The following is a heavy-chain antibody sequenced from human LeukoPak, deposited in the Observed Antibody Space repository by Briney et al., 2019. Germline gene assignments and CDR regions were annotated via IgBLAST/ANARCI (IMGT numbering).Heavy chain of an antibody. Sequence: SETLSLTCTVSGYSISSGYYCGWIRQPPGKGLEWMGSIYHSGSTYYNPSLKSRVTISVDTSKNQFSLKLSSVTAADTAVYYCAREQLRFLEWLPFDPWGQGTLVTVSS. CDR1: GYSISSGYY. J-gene: IGHJ5*02. V-gene: IGHV4-38-2*02. CDR3: AREQLRFLEWLPFDP. CDR2: IYHSGST. D-gene: IGHD3-3*01.